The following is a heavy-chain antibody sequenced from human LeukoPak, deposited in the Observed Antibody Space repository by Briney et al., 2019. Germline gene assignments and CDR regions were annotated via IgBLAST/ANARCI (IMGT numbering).Heavy chain of an antibody. Sequence: ASVKVSCKASGYTFTSYAMNWVRQAPGQGLEWMGWINTNTGNPTYAQGFTGRFVFSLDTSVSTAYLQISSLKAEDTAVYYCARDRLGSYYYYYYMDVWGKGTTVTVSS. CDR1: GYTFTSYA. V-gene: IGHV7-4-1*02. J-gene: IGHJ6*03. D-gene: IGHD6-19*01. CDR2: INTNTGNP. CDR3: ARDRLGSYYYYYYMDV.